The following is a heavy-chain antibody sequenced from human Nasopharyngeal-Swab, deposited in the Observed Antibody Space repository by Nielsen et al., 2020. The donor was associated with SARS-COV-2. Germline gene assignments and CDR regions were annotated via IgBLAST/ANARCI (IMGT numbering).Heavy chain of an antibody. CDR1: GYTFTGYY. CDR3: ARDRYGYSSGWYEDDRFDP. CDR2: INPNSGGT. D-gene: IGHD6-19*01. V-gene: IGHV1-2*06. Sequence: ASVKVSCKASGYTFTGYYMHWVRQAPGQGLVWMGRINPNSGGTNYAQKFQGRVTMTRDTSISTAYMELSRLRSDDTAVYYCARDRYGYSSGWYEDDRFDPWVHGTLVTVSS. J-gene: IGHJ5*02.